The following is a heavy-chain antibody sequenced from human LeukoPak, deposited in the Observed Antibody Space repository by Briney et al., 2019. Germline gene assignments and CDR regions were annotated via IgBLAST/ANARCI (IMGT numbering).Heavy chain of an antibody. CDR1: GFTLSIYA. CDR2: ISYDGSNK. Sequence: GALILSCAASGFTLSIYAMHWVRDAPGKRLECVADISYDGSNKYYAHSVKGRFPLSRPNSKNTLYLQMNSLRAEHTAVYYCPRSRPRKYCSGSRCYSNYFDYWGQGTLVTVS. J-gene: IGHJ4*02. V-gene: IGHV3-30*04. D-gene: IGHD2-15*01. CDR3: PRSRPRKYCSGSRCYSNYFDY.